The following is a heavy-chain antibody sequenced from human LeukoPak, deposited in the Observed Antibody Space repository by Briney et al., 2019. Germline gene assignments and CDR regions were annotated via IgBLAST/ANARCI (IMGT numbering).Heavy chain of an antibody. Sequence: SETLSLTCAIFGDSVSRSDSYWDWIRQPPGKGLEWIGTIYYSGRTYYSPSLKSRVTLSVDMSNNQFSLTLSSVTAADTALYFCARRRYYDSSGYLEWGQGTLVTVSS. V-gene: IGHV4-39*01. CDR3: ARRRYYDSSGYLE. D-gene: IGHD3-22*01. CDR1: GDSVSRSDSY. CDR2: IYYSGRT. J-gene: IGHJ1*01.